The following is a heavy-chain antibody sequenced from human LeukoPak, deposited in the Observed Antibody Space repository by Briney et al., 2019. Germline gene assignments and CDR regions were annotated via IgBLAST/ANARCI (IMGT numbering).Heavy chain of an antibody. CDR2: ISAYNGNT. J-gene: IGHJ5*02. D-gene: IGHD2-2*01. CDR1: GYTFTSYG. V-gene: IGHV1-18*01. Sequence: ASVKVSCKASGYTFTSYGIIWVRQAPGQGLEWMGWISAYNGNTNYAQKLQGRVTMTTDTSTSTAYMELRSLRSDDTAVYYCARDQDIVVVPARYNWFDPWGQGTLVTVSS. CDR3: ARDQDIVVVPARYNWFDP.